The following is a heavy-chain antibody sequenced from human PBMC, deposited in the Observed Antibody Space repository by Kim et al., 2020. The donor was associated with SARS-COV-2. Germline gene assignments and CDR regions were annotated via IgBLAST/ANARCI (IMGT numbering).Heavy chain of an antibody. CDR3: AREGTVTNQNYYYGMDV. V-gene: IGHV3-7*03. J-gene: IGHJ6*02. CDR2: IKQDGSEK. CDR1: GFTFSSYW. D-gene: IGHD4-4*01. Sequence: GGSLRLSCAASGFTFSSYWMSWVRQAPGKGLEWVANIKQDGSEKYYVDSVKGRFTISRDNAKNSLYLQMNSLRAEDTAVYYCAREGTVTNQNYYYGMDVWGQGTTVTVSS.